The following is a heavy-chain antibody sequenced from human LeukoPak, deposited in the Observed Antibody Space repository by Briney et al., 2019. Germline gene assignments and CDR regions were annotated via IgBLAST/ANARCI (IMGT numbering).Heavy chain of an antibody. J-gene: IGHJ5*02. CDR2: ISSSSSTI. Sequence: SGGSLRLSCAASGFTFSSYRMNWVRQAPGKGLGWVSYISSSSSTIYYADSVKGRFTISRDNAKNSLYLQMNSLRDEDTAVYYCAREYGESYFINNWFDPWGQGTLVTVSS. D-gene: IGHD1-26*01. V-gene: IGHV3-48*02. CDR1: GFTFSSYR. CDR3: AREYGESYFINNWFDP.